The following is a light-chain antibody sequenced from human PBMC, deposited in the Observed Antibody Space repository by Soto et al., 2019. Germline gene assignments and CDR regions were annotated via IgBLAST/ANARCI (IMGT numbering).Light chain of an antibody. CDR2: DAL. J-gene: IGKJ1*01. V-gene: IGKV1-5*01. CDR1: QSITNR. CDR3: LQHKSYPWT. Sequence: DIQMTQSPSILSASVGDRVAITCRASQSITNRLAWYQLKPGKAPKVLIYDALNLESGVPSRFSGSGSGTEFTLTISSLQPEDFATYYCLQHKSYPWTFGQGTKVDIK.